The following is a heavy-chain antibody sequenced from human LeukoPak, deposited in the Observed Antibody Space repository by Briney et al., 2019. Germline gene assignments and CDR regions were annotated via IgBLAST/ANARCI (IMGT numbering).Heavy chain of an antibody. J-gene: IGHJ5*02. Sequence: GGSLRLSCAASGFTFSSYAMPWVRQAPGKGLEWVAVISYDGSNKYYADSVKGRFTISRDNSKNTLYLQMNSLRAEDTAVYYCARDFILGVVIMFWFDPWGQGTLVTVSS. CDR1: GFTFSSYA. CDR2: ISYDGSNK. CDR3: ARDFILGVVIMFWFDP. D-gene: IGHD3-3*01. V-gene: IGHV3-30-3*01.